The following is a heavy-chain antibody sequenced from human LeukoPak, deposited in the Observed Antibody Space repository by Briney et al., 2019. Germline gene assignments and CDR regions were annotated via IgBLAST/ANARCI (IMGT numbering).Heavy chain of an antibody. Sequence: PSETLSLTCTVSGYSISRGYYWAWIRQAPGKELELIGSIHHTGKTYFHPSLKSRVTISIDASKNQFSLTLTYVTAADTAVYFCARGASLGSGPTDGFDLWGRGTLVTVSS. J-gene: IGHJ3*01. V-gene: IGHV4-38-2*02. CDR3: ARGASLGSGPTDGFDL. CDR2: IHHTGKT. CDR1: GYSISRGYY. D-gene: IGHD2-15*01.